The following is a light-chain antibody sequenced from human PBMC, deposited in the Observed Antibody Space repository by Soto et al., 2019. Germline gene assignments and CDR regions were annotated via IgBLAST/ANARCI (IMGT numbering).Light chain of an antibody. J-gene: IGLJ1*01. CDR1: SSDVGGYNY. V-gene: IGLV2-14*01. CDR3: TSYTGSATPYG. Sequence: QSALTQPASVSGSPGQSITISCTGTSSDVGGYNYVSWYQQHPGTAPKLMIYEVRHRPSGVSNRFSGSKSGNTASLTISGLQPEDEAIYHCTSYTGSATPYGFGTGTKVTVL. CDR2: EVR.